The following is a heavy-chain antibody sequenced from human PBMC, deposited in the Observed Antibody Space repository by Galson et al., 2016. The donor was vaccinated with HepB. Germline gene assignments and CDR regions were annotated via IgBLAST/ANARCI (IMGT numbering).Heavy chain of an antibody. Sequence: SVKVSCKASGVTFRSYIITWVRQAPGQGLEWMGGIIPIFHNVKSAQKFQGGVIITADASKSTAYMELSSLRPEDTAVYYCATKPRYCSGENCYYFGMDVWGQGTTVTVSS. CDR2: IIPIFHNV. J-gene: IGHJ6*02. V-gene: IGHV1-69*13. CDR3: ATKPRYCSGENCYYFGMDV. CDR1: GVTFRSYI. D-gene: IGHD2-15*01.